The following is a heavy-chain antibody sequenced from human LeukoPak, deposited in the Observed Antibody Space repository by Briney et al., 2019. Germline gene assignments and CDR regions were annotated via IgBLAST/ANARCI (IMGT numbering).Heavy chain of an antibody. J-gene: IGHJ3*02. D-gene: IGHD4-17*01. Sequence: SETLSLTCTVSGGSISSYYWSWIRQPPGKGLEWIGYIYYSGSTNYNPSLKSRVTISVDTSKNQFSLKLSSVTAADTAVYYCARDKEVWTVTTSGAFDIWGQGTMVTVSS. CDR2: IYYSGST. CDR3: ARDKEVWTVTTSGAFDI. CDR1: GGSISSYY. V-gene: IGHV4-59*01.